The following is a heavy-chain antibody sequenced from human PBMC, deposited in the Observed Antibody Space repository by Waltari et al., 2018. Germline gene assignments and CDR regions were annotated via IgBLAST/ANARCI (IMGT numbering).Heavy chain of an antibody. CDR3: ARDRDDYSNYGPDY. V-gene: IGHV1-69*08. CDR2: IIPILGIA. CDR1: GGTFSSYT. J-gene: IGHJ4*02. Sequence: QVQLVQSGAEVKKPGSSVKVSCKASGGTFSSYTISWVRQAPGQGLEWMGRIIPILGIANYAQKVQGRVTITADKSTSTAYMEVSSLRSEDTAVYYCARDRDDYSNYGPDYWGQGTLVTVSS. D-gene: IGHD4-4*01.